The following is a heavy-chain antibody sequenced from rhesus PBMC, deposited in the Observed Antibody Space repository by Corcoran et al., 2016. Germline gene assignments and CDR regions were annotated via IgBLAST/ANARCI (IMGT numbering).Heavy chain of an antibody. D-gene: IGHD4-29*01. CDR1: GFTFSTYY. J-gene: IGHJ4*01. Sequence: EVQLVESGGGLVQPGGSLRLSCAASGFTFSTYYMYWGRKAPGKGLEWISVFNMGWDSTSYPDSLKGRFTISRDNSNNILSLQMNSLRPGDTAVYYCARSNDLDYWGQGVLVTVSS. CDR2: FNMGWDST. CDR3: ARSNDLDY. V-gene: IGHV3S25*01.